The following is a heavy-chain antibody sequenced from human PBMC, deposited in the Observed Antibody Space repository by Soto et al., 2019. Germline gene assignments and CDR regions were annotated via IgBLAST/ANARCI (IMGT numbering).Heavy chain of an antibody. D-gene: IGHD1-7*01. CDR1: GGTFSSYA. J-gene: IGHJ4*02. CDR3: ARSSPGWNYVVDY. V-gene: IGHV1-69*06. CDR2: IIPIFGTA. Sequence: ASVKVSCKASGGTFSSYAISWVRQAPGQGLEWMGGIIPIFGTANYAQKFQGRDTITADKSTSTAYMELSSLRSEDTAVYYCARSSPGWNYVVDYWGQGTLVTVSS.